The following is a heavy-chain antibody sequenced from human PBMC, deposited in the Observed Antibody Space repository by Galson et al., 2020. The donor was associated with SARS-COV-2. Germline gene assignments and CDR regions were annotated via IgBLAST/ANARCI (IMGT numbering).Heavy chain of an antibody. CDR2: IFYDGNYK. Sequence: GESLKISCAASGFTFSNYGMHWVRQAPGKGLEWVAVIFYDGNYKYYGDSVKGRFTISRDNSKNTLYLQMNSLRAEDTAVYYCASIPWSGTGFDYWGQGTLVTVSS. CDR3: ASIPWSGTGFDY. CDR1: GFTFSNYG. D-gene: IGHD3-10*01. J-gene: IGHJ4*02. V-gene: IGHV3-33*01.